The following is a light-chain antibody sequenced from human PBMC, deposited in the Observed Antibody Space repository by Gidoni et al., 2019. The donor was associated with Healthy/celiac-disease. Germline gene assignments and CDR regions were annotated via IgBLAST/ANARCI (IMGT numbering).Light chain of an antibody. J-gene: IGKJ3*01. Sequence: EIVLTQSPGTLSLSPGERATLSCRASQSVSSSYLAWYQQKPGQAPRLLIYGASSRATGIPDRFSGSGSGTDFTLTISRLEPEYLAVYYCQQYGSSPRFTFGPGTKVDIK. CDR1: QSVSSSY. CDR3: QQYGSSPRFT. CDR2: GAS. V-gene: IGKV3-20*01.